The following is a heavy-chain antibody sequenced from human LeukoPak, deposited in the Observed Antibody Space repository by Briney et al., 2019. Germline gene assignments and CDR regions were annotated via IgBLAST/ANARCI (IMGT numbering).Heavy chain of an antibody. CDR2: INPNSGGT. D-gene: IGHD3-10*01. CDR3: ARRVPTMVRGGDNWFDP. V-gene: IGHV1-2*06. CDR1: GYTFSGYY. Sequence: GASVKVSCKASGYTFSGYYMHRVRQAPGQGLEWMGPINPNSGGTNYAQKFQGRVTMTRDTSISTAYMELSRLRSDDTAVYYCARRVPTMVRGGDNWFDPWGQGTLVTVSS. J-gene: IGHJ5*02.